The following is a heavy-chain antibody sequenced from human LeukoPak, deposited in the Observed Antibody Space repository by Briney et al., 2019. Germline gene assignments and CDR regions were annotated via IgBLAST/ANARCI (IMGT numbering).Heavy chain of an antibody. V-gene: IGHV3-30-3*01. Sequence: GGSLRLSCAPSGFTLNNYVIHWVRQAPGKGVERVAIISFDGGNKYYADSVKGRFTISRDNSKNTLYLKMNSLRAEDTAVYYCARDGIVGSPLFKFDYWGQGTLVTVSS. CDR1: GFTLNNYV. J-gene: IGHJ4*02. D-gene: IGHD1-26*01. CDR2: ISFDGGNK. CDR3: ARDGIVGSPLFKFDY.